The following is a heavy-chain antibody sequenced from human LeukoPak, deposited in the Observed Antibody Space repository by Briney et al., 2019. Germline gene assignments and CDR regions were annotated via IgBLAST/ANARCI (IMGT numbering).Heavy chain of an antibody. CDR3: ARTTGYSSTWELDS. Sequence: SETLSLTCTVSGGSISSSSYYWGWIRQSPGKGLEWIGFTSYIGKTNSNPSLKSRVTMSMDSSKSQFSLRLTSVTAADTAVYFCARTTGYSSTWELDSWGQGTLVTVSS. D-gene: IGHD6-13*01. CDR2: TSYIGKT. CDR1: GGSISSSSYY. J-gene: IGHJ4*02. V-gene: IGHV4-61*05.